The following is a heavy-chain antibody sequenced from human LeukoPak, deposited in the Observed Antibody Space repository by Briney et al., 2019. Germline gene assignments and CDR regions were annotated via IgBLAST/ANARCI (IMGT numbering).Heavy chain of an antibody. CDR3: AREVVSIPSYFES. V-gene: IGHV3-53*01. CDR1: GFTVSSSY. D-gene: IGHD2-15*01. J-gene: IGHJ4*02. Sequence: GGSLRLSCAASGFTVSSSYIYWVPQAPGKGLEWVSFFYRGETTYYAESVRGRFTISRDISKNTLYLLMNSLIPEDTAVYYCAREVVSIPSYFESWGQGTRVTVSS. CDR2: FYRGETT.